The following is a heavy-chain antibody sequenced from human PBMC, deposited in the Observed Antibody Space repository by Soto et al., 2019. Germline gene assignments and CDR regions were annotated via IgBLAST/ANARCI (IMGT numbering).Heavy chain of an antibody. CDR3: ATHHLPGRHFDY. V-gene: IGHV5-51*01. CDR2: IYPGDSDT. J-gene: IGHJ4*02. CDR1: GYSFTSYW. Sequence: XAALKISCKGCGYSFTSYWIGWVRQMPGKGLEWMGIIYPGDSDTRYSPSFQGQVTISADKSISTAYLQWSSLKASDTTMYYCATHHLPGRHFDYWGQGTLVTVSS.